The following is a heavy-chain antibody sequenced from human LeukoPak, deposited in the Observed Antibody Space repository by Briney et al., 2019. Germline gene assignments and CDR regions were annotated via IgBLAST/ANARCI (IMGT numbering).Heavy chain of an antibody. J-gene: IGHJ4*02. CDR2: IIPIFGRG. D-gene: IGHD3-22*01. Sequence: ASVKVSCKAAGGTFISYAISWVRQAPGQGKEWMGRIIPIFGRGNKAQKVQGRVTITADESTSTAYMELSSLRSEDTAVYYCARVNNYYDSSGYYPLDYWGQGTLVTVSS. V-gene: IGHV1-69*15. CDR1: GGTFISYA. CDR3: ARVNNYYDSSGYYPLDY.